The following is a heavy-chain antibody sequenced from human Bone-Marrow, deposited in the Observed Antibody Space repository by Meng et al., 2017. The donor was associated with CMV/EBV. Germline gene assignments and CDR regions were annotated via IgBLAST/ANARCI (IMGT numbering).Heavy chain of an antibody. Sequence: GGSLRLSCAASGFTFSSYSMNWVRQAPGKGLEWVSSISSSSSYIYYADSVKGRFTISRDNAKTSLYLQMNSLRAEDTAVYYCARDRGGVYYDSSGFVDYWGQGTLVTVSS. J-gene: IGHJ4*02. CDR1: GFTFSSYS. D-gene: IGHD3-22*01. CDR2: ISSSSSYI. CDR3: ARDRGGVYYDSSGFVDY. V-gene: IGHV3-21*01.